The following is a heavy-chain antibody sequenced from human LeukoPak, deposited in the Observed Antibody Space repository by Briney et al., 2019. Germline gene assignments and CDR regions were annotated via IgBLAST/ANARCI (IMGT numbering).Heavy chain of an antibody. J-gene: IGHJ4*02. CDR2: INRDGTDT. D-gene: IGHD3-16*01. V-gene: IGHV3-74*03. CDR1: GFTLSSFY. Sequence: GGSLRLSCATSGFTLSSFYMHWVRQRPGKGLVWVSRINRDGTDTKYADSAKGRFTISRDNTKNTVYLQMNNLGAEDTAVYYCARGAWGYSVHFDNWGQGALVTVSS. CDR3: ARGAWGYSVHFDN.